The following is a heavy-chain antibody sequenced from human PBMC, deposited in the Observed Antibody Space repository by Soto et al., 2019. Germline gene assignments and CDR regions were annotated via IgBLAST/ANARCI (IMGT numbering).Heavy chain of an antibody. CDR1: GYTFTSYG. D-gene: IGHD3-22*01. J-gene: IGHJ4*01. V-gene: IGHV1-18*01. CDR2: ISAYNGNT. CDR3: ARDQINYYDSSGYLAY. Sequence: GASVKVSCKASGYTFTSYGISWVRQAPGQGLEWMGWISAYNGNTNYAQKLQGRVTMTTDTSTSTAHMELSSLRSDDTAVYYCARDQINYYDSSGYLAYWGQGTLVTVSS.